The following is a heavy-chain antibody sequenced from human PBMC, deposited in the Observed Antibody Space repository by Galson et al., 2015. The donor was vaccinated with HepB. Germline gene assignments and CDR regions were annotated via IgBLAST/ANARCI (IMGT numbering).Heavy chain of an antibody. CDR1: GFTFSSYG. V-gene: IGHV3-33*01. CDR2: IWYDGSNK. CDR3: ARGSRGFTIFGVVTPRDYYYMDV. J-gene: IGHJ6*03. D-gene: IGHD3-3*01. Sequence: SLRLSCAASGFTFSSYGMHWVRQAPGKGLEWVAVIWYDGSNKYYADSVKGRFTISRDNSKNTLYLQMNSLRAEDTAVYYCARGSRGFTIFGVVTPRDYYYMDVWGKGTTVTVSS.